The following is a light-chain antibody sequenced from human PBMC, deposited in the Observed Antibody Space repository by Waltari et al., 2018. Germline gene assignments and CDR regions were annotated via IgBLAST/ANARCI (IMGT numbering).Light chain of an antibody. CDR2: DTS. Sequence: EIVLTQSPVTLSLSPGERATLSCRASQSVSSYLTWYQQKPGQPPRLLIYDTSNRATGIPARFSGSGSGTDFTLTISSLEPEDFAVYYGQQRSSWPLTFGGGTKVEIK. CDR1: QSVSSY. V-gene: IGKV3-11*01. J-gene: IGKJ4*01. CDR3: QQRSSWPLT.